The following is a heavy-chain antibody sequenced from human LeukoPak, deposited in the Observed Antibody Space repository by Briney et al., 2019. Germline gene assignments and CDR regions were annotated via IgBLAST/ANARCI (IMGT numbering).Heavy chain of an antibody. CDR1: GFTVSSNY. V-gene: IGHV3-66*01. CDR2: IYSGGST. CDR3: ARDCSGGSCFDY. D-gene: IGHD2-15*01. Sequence: PGGSLRLSCAASGFTVSSNYMSWVRQAPGKGLEWVSVIYSGGSTYYAGSVKGRFTISRDNSKNTLYLQMNSLRAEDTAVYYCARDCSGGSCFDYWGQGTLVTVSS. J-gene: IGHJ4*02.